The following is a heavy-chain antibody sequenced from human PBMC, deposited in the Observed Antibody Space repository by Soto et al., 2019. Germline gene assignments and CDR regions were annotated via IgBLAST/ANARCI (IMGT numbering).Heavy chain of an antibody. CDR2: ISSSSSTI. D-gene: IGHD6-19*01. CDR1: GFTFSSYS. J-gene: IGHJ4*02. Sequence: GGSLRLSCAASGFTFSSYSMNWVRQAPGKGLEWVSYISSSSSTIYYAVSVKGRFTISRDNAKNSLYLQMNSLRAEDTAEYYCARDMAVAGITDFDYWGQGTLVTVSS. CDR3: ARDMAVAGITDFDY. V-gene: IGHV3-48*01.